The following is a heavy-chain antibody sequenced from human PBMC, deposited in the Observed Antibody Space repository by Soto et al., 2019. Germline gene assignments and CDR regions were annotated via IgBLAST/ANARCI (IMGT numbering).Heavy chain of an antibody. CDR2: LSGSGGTT. CDR3: AKDILKYGNSWFDC. V-gene: IGHV3-23*01. J-gene: IGHJ4*02. CDR1: GFTFSSYA. Sequence: GESLKISCAASGFTFSSYAMSWVRQAPGKGLEWVSGLSGSGGTTYYTDSVKGRFTISRDNSKNTLYLQMNSLRAEDTAVYYCAKDILKYGNSWFDCWGQGTLVTVSS. D-gene: IGHD6-13*01.